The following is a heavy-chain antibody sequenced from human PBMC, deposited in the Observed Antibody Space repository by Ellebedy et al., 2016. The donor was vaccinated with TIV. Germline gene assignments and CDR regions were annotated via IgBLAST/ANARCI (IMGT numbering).Heavy chain of an antibody. D-gene: IGHD3-10*01. Sequence: LVKVSCKASGGTFNSHAISWMRQAPGQGLEWMGGITGMFRTVNYAQKFQGRVTITADEFMTTAYMELSSLRSEDTAVYYCARGGAYYHRYFDDWGQGTLVTVSS. CDR2: ITGMFRTV. CDR1: GGTFNSHA. V-gene: IGHV1-69*13. CDR3: ARGGAYYHRYFDD. J-gene: IGHJ4*02.